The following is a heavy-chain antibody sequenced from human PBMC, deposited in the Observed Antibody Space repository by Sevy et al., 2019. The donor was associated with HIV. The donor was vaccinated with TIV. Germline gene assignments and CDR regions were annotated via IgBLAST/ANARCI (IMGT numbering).Heavy chain of an antibody. V-gene: IGHV4-30-2*01. CDR2: IYHSGST. D-gene: IGHD5-18*01. Sequence: SETLSLTCAVSGGSISSGGYSWSWIRQPPGKGLEWIGYIYHSGSTYYNPSLKSRVTISVDRSKNQFSLKLSSVTAADTAVYYCARDGGGNSYGYDYGMDVWGQGTTVTVSS. CDR3: ARDGGGNSYGYDYGMDV. CDR1: GGSISSGGYS. J-gene: IGHJ6*02.